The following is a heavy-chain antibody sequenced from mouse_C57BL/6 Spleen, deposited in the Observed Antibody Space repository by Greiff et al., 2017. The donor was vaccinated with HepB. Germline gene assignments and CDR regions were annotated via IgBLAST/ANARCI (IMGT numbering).Heavy chain of an antibody. V-gene: IGHV1-53*01. CDR2: INPSNGGT. CDR3: AREAIYLTYFDY. D-gene: IGHD1-1*01. J-gene: IGHJ2*01. Sequence: VKLQQSGTELVKPGASVKLSCKASGYTFTSYWMHWVKQRPGQGLEWIGNINPSNGGTNYNEKFKSKATLTVDKSSSTAYMQLSSLTSEDSAVYYCAREAIYLTYFDYWGQGTTLTVSS. CDR1: GYTFTSYW.